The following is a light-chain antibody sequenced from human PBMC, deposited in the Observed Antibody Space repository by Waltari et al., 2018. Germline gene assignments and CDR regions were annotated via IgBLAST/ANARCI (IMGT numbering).Light chain of an antibody. Sequence: QAVVTQEPSLTVSPGGTVTLTCGSSTGAVTSGHYPYWFQQKPGQAPRTLIYDTSNKHSWTPARVSGSLLGGKAALTLSGAQPEDEAEYYCLLSYSGARAGVFGTGTKVTVL. CDR3: LLSYSGARAGV. V-gene: IGLV7-46*01. J-gene: IGLJ1*01. CDR1: TGAVTSGHY. CDR2: DTS.